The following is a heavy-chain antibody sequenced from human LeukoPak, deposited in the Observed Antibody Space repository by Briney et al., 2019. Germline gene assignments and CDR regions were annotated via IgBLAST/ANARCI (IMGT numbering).Heavy chain of an antibody. Sequence: GGSLRLSCAASGFTFSSYVMSWVRQAPGKGLEWVSTIIGSDDNTYYADSVKGRFTISRDNSKNTLYLQTNSLRAEDTAVYYCAKGKYSSGWYVFDYWGQGTLVTVSS. V-gene: IGHV3-23*01. J-gene: IGHJ4*02. CDR3: AKGKYSSGWYVFDY. D-gene: IGHD6-19*01. CDR2: IIGSDDNT. CDR1: GFTFSSYV.